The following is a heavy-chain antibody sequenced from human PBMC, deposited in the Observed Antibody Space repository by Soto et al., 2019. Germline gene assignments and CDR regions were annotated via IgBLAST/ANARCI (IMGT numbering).Heavy chain of an antibody. Sequence: QEQLVQSGGEVKKPGASVRVSCKASGYTFTKYGITWVRQAPGQGLEWMGWIGVYNGKTNYARKLQGRVIMTADTSASTAYMELRSLRSDDTALYYCSRARYCTRPSCYTHYYYGMDIWGQGTTVSVSS. V-gene: IGHV1-18*04. J-gene: IGHJ6*02. CDR2: IGVYNGKT. D-gene: IGHD2-2*02. CDR1: GYTFTKYG. CDR3: SRARYCTRPSCYTHYYYGMDI.